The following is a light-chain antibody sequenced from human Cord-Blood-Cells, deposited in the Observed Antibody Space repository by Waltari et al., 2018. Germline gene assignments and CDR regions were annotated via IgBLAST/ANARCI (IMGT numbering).Light chain of an antibody. Sequence: EIVMTQSPATLSVSPGERATLSCRAGQSVSSNLAWYQQKPGQAPRLLIYGASTRATSSPARFSGSGSGTEFTLTISSLQSEDFAVYYCQQYNNWPPYTFGQGTKLEIK. CDR3: QQYNNWPPYT. J-gene: IGKJ2*01. CDR2: GAS. CDR1: QSVSSN. V-gene: IGKV3-15*01.